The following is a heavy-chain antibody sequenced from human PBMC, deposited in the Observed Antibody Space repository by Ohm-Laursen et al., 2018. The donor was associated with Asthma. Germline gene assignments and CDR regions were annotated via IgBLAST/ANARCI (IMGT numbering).Heavy chain of an antibody. Sequence: SLRLSCSASGFTFGTYGMHWVRQAPGKGLEWVAVGGSYYDGGLKYYADSVNGRFTVSRDDSKNTLYLQMNSLRPDDTAVYYCARDVMEWYLPAFDFWGQGTLVTVSS. CDR2: GGSYYDGGLK. CDR1: GFTFGTYG. CDR3: ARDVMEWYLPAFDF. J-gene: IGHJ4*02. D-gene: IGHD3-3*01. V-gene: IGHV3-30*03.